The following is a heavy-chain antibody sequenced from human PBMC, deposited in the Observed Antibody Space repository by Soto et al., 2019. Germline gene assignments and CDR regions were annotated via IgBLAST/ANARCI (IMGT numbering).Heavy chain of an antibody. D-gene: IGHD3-3*01. CDR3: AHRATITIFGLIIDNGIWFDP. CDR1: GFSLSTSGAA. J-gene: IGHJ5*02. CDR2: IYWDGDK. Sequence: QINLIESGPTLVKPTQTLTLTCTFSGFSLSTSGAAVGWVRQPPGRALEWLALIYWDGDKRYNASLGNRLTITNNTSMNQVVLTFTNVNPADTATYYCAHRATITIFGLIIDNGIWFDPWGQGTRVIVSS. V-gene: IGHV2-5*02.